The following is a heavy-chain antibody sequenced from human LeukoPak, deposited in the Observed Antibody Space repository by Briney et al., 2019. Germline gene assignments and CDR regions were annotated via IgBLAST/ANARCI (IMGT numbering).Heavy chain of an antibody. CDR2: IIPILGIA. CDR1: GGTFSSYT. D-gene: IGHD4-11*01. CDR3: ARDSMTTAGYYYYYYMDV. V-gene: IGHV1-69*04. J-gene: IGHJ6*03. Sequence: SVKVSCKASGGTFSSYTISWVRQAPGQGLEWMGRIIPILGIANYAQKFQGRVTITADKSTSTAYMELSSLRSEDTAVYYCARDSMTTAGYYYYYYMDVWGKGTAVTVSS.